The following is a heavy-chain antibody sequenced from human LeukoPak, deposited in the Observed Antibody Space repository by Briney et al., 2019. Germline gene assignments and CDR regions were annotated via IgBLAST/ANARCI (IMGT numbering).Heavy chain of an antibody. J-gene: IGHJ4*02. D-gene: IGHD2-2*01. Sequence: GGSLRLSCAAFGFTVSTNYMSWARQAPGKGLEWVSVVYSGGSTHYADSVKGRFTISRDNAKNSLYLQMNSLRAEDTAVYYCARGNIGYCSSTSCYEGDYWGQGTLVTVSS. V-gene: IGHV3-53*01. CDR3: ARGNIGYCSSTSCYEGDY. CDR2: VYSGGST. CDR1: GFTVSTNY.